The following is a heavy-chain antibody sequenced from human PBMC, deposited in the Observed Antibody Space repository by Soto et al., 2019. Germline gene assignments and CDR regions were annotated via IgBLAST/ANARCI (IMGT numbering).Heavy chain of an antibody. D-gene: IGHD1-26*01. Sequence: QVQLVESGGGVVQPGRSLRLSCAASGFTFSSYGMHWVRQAPGKGLEWVAVIWYDGSNKYYADSVKGRFTISRDNSKNTLYLQMNSLRAEDTAVYCCAREGGLMIVGATSFDYWGQGTLVTVSS. CDR2: IWYDGSNK. J-gene: IGHJ4*02. V-gene: IGHV3-33*01. CDR1: GFTFSSYG. CDR3: AREGGLMIVGATSFDY.